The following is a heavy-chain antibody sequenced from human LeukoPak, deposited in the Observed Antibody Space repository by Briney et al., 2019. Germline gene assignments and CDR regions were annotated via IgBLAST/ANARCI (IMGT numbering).Heavy chain of an antibody. Sequence: ASVKVSCKASGYTFTSYAMHWVRQAPGQRLEWMGWINAGNGSTKYSQKFQGRVTITRDTSASTTYMELSSLRSEDTAVYYCARAEKDRAYYDILTGYQPWYYFDYWGQGTLVTVSS. J-gene: IGHJ4*02. V-gene: IGHV1-3*01. CDR3: ARAEKDRAYYDILTGYQPWYYFDY. CDR1: GYTFTSYA. CDR2: INAGNGST. D-gene: IGHD3-9*01.